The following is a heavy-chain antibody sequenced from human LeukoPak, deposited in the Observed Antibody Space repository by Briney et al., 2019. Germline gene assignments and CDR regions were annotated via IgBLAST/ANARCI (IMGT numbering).Heavy chain of an antibody. Sequence: GGSLRLSCAASGFTFSSYAMSWVRQAPGKGLEWVSGISGSDGSTNYADSVKGRFTISRENSKNTLYLQMNSLRAEDTAVYYCARVWYSGSYPVDYWGQGTLVTVSS. CDR3: ARVWYSGSYPVDY. J-gene: IGHJ4*02. D-gene: IGHD1-26*01. CDR1: GFTFSSYA. V-gene: IGHV3-23*01. CDR2: ISGSDGST.